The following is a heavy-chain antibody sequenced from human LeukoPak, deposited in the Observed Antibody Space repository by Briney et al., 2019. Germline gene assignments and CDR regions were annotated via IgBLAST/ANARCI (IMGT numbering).Heavy chain of an antibody. J-gene: IGHJ6*03. CDR1: GGSISSSSYY. Sequence: SETLSLTCTVSGGSISSSSYYWGWIRQPPGKGLEWIGSIYYSGSTYYNPSLKSRVTISVDKSKNQFSLKLSSVTAADTAVYYCARVGTVTLYYYYMDVWGKGTTVTVSS. D-gene: IGHD4-17*01. CDR2: IYYSGST. V-gene: IGHV4-39*07. CDR3: ARVGTVTLYYYYMDV.